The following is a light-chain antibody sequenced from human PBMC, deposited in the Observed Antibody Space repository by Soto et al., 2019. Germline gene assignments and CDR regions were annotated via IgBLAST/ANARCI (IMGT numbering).Light chain of an antibody. V-gene: IGLV2-14*03. CDR2: DVT. CDR1: RNNIGGFNY. J-gene: IGLJ2*01. CDR3: NSYTDRGTPV. Sequence: QSVLTQPASVSGSPGQSITISCTGTRNNIGGFNYVSWYQHHPGKAPKLLIYDVTNRPSGVSDRFSGSKSGNTASLIISGLQTEDEADYYCNSYTDRGTPVFGGGTKLTVL.